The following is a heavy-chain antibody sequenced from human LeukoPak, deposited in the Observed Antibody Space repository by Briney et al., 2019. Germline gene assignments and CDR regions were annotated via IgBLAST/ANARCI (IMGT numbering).Heavy chain of an antibody. J-gene: IGHJ1*01. CDR2: IKSDGST. V-gene: IGHV3-74*01. Sequence: QAGGSLRLSCAASGLTFSSYWMHWVRQAPGKGLVWVSRIKSDGSTNYADSVKGRFTISRDNAKNTVSLQMNSLRAEDTGVYYCARAPSEIGGYYPEYFRHWGQGTLVTVSS. CDR3: ARAPSEIGGYYPEYFRH. CDR1: GLTFSSYW. D-gene: IGHD3-22*01.